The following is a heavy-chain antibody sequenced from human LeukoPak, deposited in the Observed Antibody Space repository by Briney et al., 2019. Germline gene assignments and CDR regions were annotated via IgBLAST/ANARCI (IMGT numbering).Heavy chain of an antibody. CDR1: GYSFTSYW. V-gene: IGHV5-10-1*01. Sequence: GESLKISCKGSGYSFTSYWISWVRQMPGKGLEWMGRIDPSDSYTNYSPSFQGHVTISADKSISTAYLQWSSLKASDTAMYYRARQMQEKAYLDSSGFWFDPWGQGTLVTVSS. D-gene: IGHD3-22*01. CDR3: ARQMQEKAYLDSSGFWFDP. CDR2: IDPSDSYT. J-gene: IGHJ5*02.